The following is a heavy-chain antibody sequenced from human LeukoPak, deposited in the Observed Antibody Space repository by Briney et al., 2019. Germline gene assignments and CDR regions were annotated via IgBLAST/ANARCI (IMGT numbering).Heavy chain of an antibody. Sequence: SETLSLTCTVSGGSISSYYWSWIRQPPGKGLECIGYIYYSGSTSYSPSLKSRVTISVDTSKNQFSLKLGSVAAADTAVYYCARRLYGGNFDNWGQGTLVTVSS. J-gene: IGHJ4*02. D-gene: IGHD4-23*01. V-gene: IGHV4-59*01. CDR2: IYYSGST. CDR1: GGSISSYY. CDR3: ARRLYGGNFDN.